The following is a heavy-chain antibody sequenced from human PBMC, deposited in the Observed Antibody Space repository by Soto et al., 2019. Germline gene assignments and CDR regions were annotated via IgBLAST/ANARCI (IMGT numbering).Heavy chain of an antibody. CDR1: GFTFTSDA. Sequence: GGPLRLSCTASGFTFTSDAMSWVRQAPGKGLEWVSTISGSGITTYYADSVKGRSTISRDNSKNMMYLQMNSLSVEDTAVYYCAKARVVPAALVDVWGQGTTVTVSS. J-gene: IGHJ6*02. CDR3: AKARVVPAALVDV. D-gene: IGHD2-2*01. CDR2: ISGSGITT. V-gene: IGHV3-23*01.